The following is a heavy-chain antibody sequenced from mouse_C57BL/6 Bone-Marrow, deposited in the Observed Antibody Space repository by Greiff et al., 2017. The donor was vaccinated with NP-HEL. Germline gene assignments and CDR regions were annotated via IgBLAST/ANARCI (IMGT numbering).Heavy chain of an antibody. J-gene: IGHJ3*01. CDR3: ARSSYYSNYLGWFAY. CDR2: IDPNSGGT. D-gene: IGHD2-5*01. CDR1: GYTFTSYW. Sequence: QVQLKQPGAELVKPGASVKLSCKASGYTFTSYWMHWVKQRPGRGLEWIGRIDPNSGGTKYNEKFKSKATLTVDKPSSTAYMQLSSLTSEDSAVYYCARSSYYSNYLGWFAYWGQGTLVTVSA. V-gene: IGHV1-72*01.